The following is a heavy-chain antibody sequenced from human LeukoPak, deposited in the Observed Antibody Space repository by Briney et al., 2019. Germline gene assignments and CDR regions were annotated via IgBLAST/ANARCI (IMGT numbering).Heavy chain of an antibody. CDR3: ASGIAAAGNLDAFDI. CDR1: GDTFSSYA. J-gene: IGHJ3*02. D-gene: IGHD6-13*01. CDR2: IIPIFGTA. V-gene: IGHV1-69*13. Sequence: SVKVSCKASGDTFSSYAISWVRQAPGQGLEWMGGIIPIFGTANYAQKFQGRVTITADESTSTAYMELSSLRSEDTAVYYCASGIAAAGNLDAFDIWGQGTMVTVSS.